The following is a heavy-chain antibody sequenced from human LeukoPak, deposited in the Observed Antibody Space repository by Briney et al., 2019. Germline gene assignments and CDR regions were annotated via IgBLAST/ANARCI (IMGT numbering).Heavy chain of an antibody. CDR3: ARTFGYYYGMDV. CDR1: GFTFSSYG. CDR2: IKQDGSEK. J-gene: IGHJ6*02. V-gene: IGHV3-7*01. Sequence: GGSLRLSCAASGFTFSSYGMHWVRQAPGKGLEWVANIKQDGSEKYYVDSVKGRFTISRDNAKNSLYLQMNSLRAEDTAVYYCARTFGYYYGMDVWGQGTTVTVSS. D-gene: IGHD3-16*01.